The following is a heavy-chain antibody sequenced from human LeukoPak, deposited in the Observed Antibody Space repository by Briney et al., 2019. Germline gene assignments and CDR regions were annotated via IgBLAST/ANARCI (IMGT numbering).Heavy chain of an antibody. CDR1: GVSISSSNSY. J-gene: IGHJ6*03. V-gene: IGHV4-39*01. CDR2: IYYSGNT. CDR3: ASGYYYYYHMDV. Sequence: PSETLSLTCTVSGVSISSSNSYWGWIRQPPGKGLEWIGSIYYSGNTYYNASLKSQVSISIDTSKNQFSLKLSSVTAADTAVYYCASGYYYYYHMDVWGKGTTVTISS.